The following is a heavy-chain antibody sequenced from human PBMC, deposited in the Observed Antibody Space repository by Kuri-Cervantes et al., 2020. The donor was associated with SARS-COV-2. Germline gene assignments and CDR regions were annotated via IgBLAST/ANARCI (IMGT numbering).Heavy chain of an antibody. Sequence: GESLKISCAASGFTFSSYAMHWVRQAPGKGLEWVAVISYDGSNKYYADSVKGRFTISRDNSKNTLYLQMNSLRAEDTAVYYCARDLDYNRYYYYYGMDVWGQGTTVTVSS. J-gene: IGHJ6*02. CDR2: ISYDGSNK. D-gene: IGHD4-11*01. CDR3: ARDLDYNRYYYYYGMDV. V-gene: IGHV3-30-3*01. CDR1: GFTFSSYA.